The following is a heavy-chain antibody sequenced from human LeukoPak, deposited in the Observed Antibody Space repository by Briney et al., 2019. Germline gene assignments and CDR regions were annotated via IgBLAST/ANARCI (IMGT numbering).Heavy chain of an antibody. J-gene: IGHJ5*02. CDR2: INPSGGST. CDR3: AREPSDGVVAATGFPDDNWFDP. V-gene: IGHV1-46*01. CDR1: GYTFTSYY. D-gene: IGHD2-15*01. Sequence: GASVKVSCKASGYTFTSYYMHWVRQAPGQGLEWMGIINPSGGSTSYAQKFQGRVTMTRDTSTSTVYMELSSLRSEDTAVYYCAREPSDGVVAATGFPDDNWFDPWGQGTLVTVSS.